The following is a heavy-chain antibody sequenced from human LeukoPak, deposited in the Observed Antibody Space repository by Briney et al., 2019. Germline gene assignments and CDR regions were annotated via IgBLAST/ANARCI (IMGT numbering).Heavy chain of an antibody. J-gene: IGHJ4*02. Sequence: SETLSLTCTVSGGSIRSYWSWIRQPAGKGLEWIGRIYTSGTITYNPSLKSRVTMSVDTSKNQFSLKLSSVTAADTAVYYCARLSGYDWESFYDYWGQGTLVTVSS. V-gene: IGHV4-4*07. CDR3: ARLSGYDWESFYDY. CDR1: GGSIRSY. CDR2: IYTSGTI. D-gene: IGHD5-12*01.